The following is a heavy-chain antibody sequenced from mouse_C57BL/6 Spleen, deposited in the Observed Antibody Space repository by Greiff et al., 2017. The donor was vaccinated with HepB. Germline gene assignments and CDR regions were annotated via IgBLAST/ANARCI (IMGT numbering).Heavy chain of an antibody. CDR3: ARDYYGSSPWAMDY. CDR2: IDPANGNT. Sequence: EVQLVESVAELVRPGASVKLSCTASGFNIKNTYMHWVKQRPEQGLEWIGRIDPANGNTKYAPKFQGKATITADTSSNTAYLQLSSLTSEDTAIYYCARDYYGSSPWAMDYWGQGTSVTVSS. CDR1: GFNIKNTY. V-gene: IGHV14-3*01. D-gene: IGHD1-1*01. J-gene: IGHJ4*01.